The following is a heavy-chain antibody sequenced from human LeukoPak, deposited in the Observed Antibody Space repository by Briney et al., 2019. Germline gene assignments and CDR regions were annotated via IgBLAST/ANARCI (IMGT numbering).Heavy chain of an antibody. Sequence: PSETLSLTCTVSGGSISSYYWSWIRQPPGKRLEWIGHIYYSGSTNYNPSLKSRVTISVDTSKNTFSLKLSSVTAADTAVYYCASRSSIWSGYQDTLYYFDSWGQGTLVTASS. J-gene: IGHJ4*02. CDR1: GGSISSYY. V-gene: IGHV4-59*01. CDR2: IYYSGST. D-gene: IGHD3-3*01. CDR3: ASRSSIWSGYQDTLYYFDS.